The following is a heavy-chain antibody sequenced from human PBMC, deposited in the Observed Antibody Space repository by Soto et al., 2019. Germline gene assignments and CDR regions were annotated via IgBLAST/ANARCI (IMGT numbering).Heavy chain of an antibody. CDR3: AKDIAGYCSSTSCYGGPYYYYYMDV. V-gene: IGHV3-23*01. CDR2: ISGSGGST. J-gene: IGHJ6*03. Sequence: EVQLLESGGGLVQPGGSLRLSCAASGFTFSSYAMSWVRQAPGKGLEWVSAISGSGGSTYYADSVKGRFTISRDNSKNTLYLQMNSLRDEDTAVYYCAKDIAGYCSSTSCYGGPYYYYYMDVWGKGTTVTVSS. CDR1: GFTFSSYA. D-gene: IGHD2-2*01.